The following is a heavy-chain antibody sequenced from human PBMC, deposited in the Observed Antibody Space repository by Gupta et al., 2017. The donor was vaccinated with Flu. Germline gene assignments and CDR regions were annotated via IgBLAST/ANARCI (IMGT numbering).Heavy chain of an antibody. D-gene: IGHD6-13*01. V-gene: IGHV1-69*06. Sequence: PGQGLEWMGGIIPIFGTANYAQKFQGRVTITADKSTSTAYMELSSLRSEDTAVYYCASIAAAGHYYYYGMDVWGQGTTVTVSS. J-gene: IGHJ6*02. CDR3: ASIAAAGHYYYYGMDV. CDR2: IIPIFGTA.